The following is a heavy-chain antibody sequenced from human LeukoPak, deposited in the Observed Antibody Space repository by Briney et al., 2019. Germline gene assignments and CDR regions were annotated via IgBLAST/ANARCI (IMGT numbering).Heavy chain of an antibody. J-gene: IGHJ6*02. D-gene: IGHD3-16*01. CDR2: ISGGGVTT. CDR3: ARNQQLGGHSYYYYGMDV. CDR1: GFTSIAYA. Sequence: GGSLRLSCVGSGFTSIAYALTWARQAPGKGLEWVSGISGGGVTTYYADSVKGRFTISRDNSKNTLYLQMNSLRADDTAIYYCARNQQLGGHSYYYYGMDVWGQGTAVTVSS. V-gene: IGHV3-23*01.